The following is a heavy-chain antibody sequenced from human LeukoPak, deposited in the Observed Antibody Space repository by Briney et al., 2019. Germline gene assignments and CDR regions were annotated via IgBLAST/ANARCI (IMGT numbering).Heavy chain of an antibody. CDR3: AKSYNGYESKPDY. CDR2: ISSSSSTI. D-gene: IGHD5-12*01. J-gene: IGHJ4*02. CDR1: GFTFSSHS. Sequence: GGSLRLSCAASGFTFSSHSMNWVRQAPGKGLEWVSYISSSSSTIYYADSVKGRFTISRDNSKITLYLQMNSLRAEDTAVYYCAKSYNGYESKPDYWGQGTLVTVSS. V-gene: IGHV3-48*01.